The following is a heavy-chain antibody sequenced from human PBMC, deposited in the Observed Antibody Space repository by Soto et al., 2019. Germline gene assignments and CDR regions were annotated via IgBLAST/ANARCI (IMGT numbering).Heavy chain of an antibody. D-gene: IGHD3-9*01. CDR1: GFTVGSNY. Sequence: GGSLRLSCAASGFTVGSNYMSWVRQAPGKGLEWVSVIYSEGTPYYADSVKGRFTISRENSNNTLYLHMNNLRAEDTAVYYCARSTYYDILTGSYYYYAMDVWGQGXTVTVYS. CDR2: IYSEGTP. V-gene: IGHV3-53*01. J-gene: IGHJ6*02. CDR3: ARSTYYDILTGSYYYYAMDV.